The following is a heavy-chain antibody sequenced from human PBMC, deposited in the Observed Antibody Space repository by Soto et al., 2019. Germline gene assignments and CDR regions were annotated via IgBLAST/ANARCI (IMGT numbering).Heavy chain of an antibody. D-gene: IGHD4-17*01. CDR1: GGSISSYY. Sequence: SETLSLTCTVSGGSISSYYWSWTRQPPGKGLEWIGYIYYSGSTNYNPSLKSRVTISVDTSKNQFSLKLSSVTAADTAVYYCARVSYGDDAFDIWGQGTMVTVSS. CDR2: IYYSGST. V-gene: IGHV4-59*01. J-gene: IGHJ3*02. CDR3: ARVSYGDDAFDI.